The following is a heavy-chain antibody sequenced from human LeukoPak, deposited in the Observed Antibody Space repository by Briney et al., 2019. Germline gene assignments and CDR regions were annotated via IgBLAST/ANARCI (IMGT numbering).Heavy chain of an antibody. CDR3: ARDQGYCGGDCSDYFDY. D-gene: IGHD2-21*02. V-gene: IGHV3-21*01. CDR2: ISSSSSYI. CDR1: GFAFSSYS. J-gene: IGHJ4*02. Sequence: GGSLRLSCAASGFAFSSYSMNWVRQAPGKGLEWVSSISSSSSYIYYADSVKGRFTISRDNAKNSLYLQMNSLRAEDTAVYYCARDQGYCGGDCSDYFDYWGQGTLVTVSS.